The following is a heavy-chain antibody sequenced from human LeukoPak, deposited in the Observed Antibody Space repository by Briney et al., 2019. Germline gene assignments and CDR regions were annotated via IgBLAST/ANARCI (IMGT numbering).Heavy chain of an antibody. CDR1: GFTSSSYS. CDR2: IKQDGSEK. D-gene: IGHD4-11*01. CDR3: ARDNDYSYYFDY. Sequence: GGSLRLSCAASGFTSSSYSMNWVRQAPGKGLEWVANIKQDGSEKYYVDSVKGRFTISRDNAKNSLYLQMNSLRAEDTAVYYCARDNDYSYYFDYWGQGTLVTVSS. V-gene: IGHV3-7*01. J-gene: IGHJ4*02.